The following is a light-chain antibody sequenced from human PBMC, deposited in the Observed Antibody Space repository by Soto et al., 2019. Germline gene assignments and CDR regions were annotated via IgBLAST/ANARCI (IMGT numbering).Light chain of an antibody. CDR2: EAS. CDR3: RSYSISTAYL. CDR1: SSDVGGYDY. J-gene: IGLJ1*01. V-gene: IGLV2-14*01. Sequence: QSALTQPASVSGSPGQSITISCTGTSSDVGGYDYVSWYQLHPGKAPKPMVFEASNRPSGVSYRFSGSKSGNTASLTISGLQAEDEADYFCRSYSISTAYLFGTGTKLTVL.